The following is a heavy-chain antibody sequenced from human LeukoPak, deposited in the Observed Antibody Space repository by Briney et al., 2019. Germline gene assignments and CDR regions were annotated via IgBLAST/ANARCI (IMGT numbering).Heavy chain of an antibody. V-gene: IGHV3-30-3*01. CDR1: GFTFSSYA. J-gene: IGHJ3*02. CDR3: ARGNPRYDAFDI. CDR2: ISYDGSNK. Sequence: GSLRLSCAASGFTFSSYAMHWVRQAPGKGLEWVAVISYDGSNKYYADSVKGRFTISRDNSKNTLYLHMNSLRAEDTAVYYCARGNPRYDAFDIWGQGTMVTVSS.